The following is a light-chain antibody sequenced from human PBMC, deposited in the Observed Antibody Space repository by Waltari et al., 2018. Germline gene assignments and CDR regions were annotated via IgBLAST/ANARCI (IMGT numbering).Light chain of an antibody. V-gene: IGKV3-11*01. CDR1: QSVCRS. CDR2: DAS. Sequence: EIVLTQSPATLSLSPGDRATLSCRASQSVCRSLSWSQQKPGQPPRLLIYDASTRATGIPARISGSGSGTDFTLTIGSLEPEDFAVYFCLQRSNWPPTFGGGTTVEIK. CDR3: LQRSNWPPT. J-gene: IGKJ4*01.